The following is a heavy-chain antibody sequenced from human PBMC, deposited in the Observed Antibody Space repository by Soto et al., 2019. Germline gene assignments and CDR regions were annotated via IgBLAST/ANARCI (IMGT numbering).Heavy chain of an antibody. CDR3: ARDYYDSSGSPYGMDV. J-gene: IGHJ6*02. V-gene: IGHV1-69*13. CDR1: GGTFSSYA. CDR2: IIPIFGTA. Sequence: RASVKVSCKASGGTFSSYAISWVRQAPGQGLEWMGGIIPIFGTANYAQKFQGRVTITADESTSTAYMELSSLRSEDTAVYYCARDYYDSSGSPYGMDVWGQGTTVTVSS. D-gene: IGHD3-22*01.